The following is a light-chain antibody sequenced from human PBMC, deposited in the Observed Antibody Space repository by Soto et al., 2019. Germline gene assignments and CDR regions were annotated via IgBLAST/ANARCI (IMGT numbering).Light chain of an antibody. CDR1: SSDVGGYNS. Sequence: VLTQPRSVSGSPGQSVTISCTGTSSDVGGYNSVSWFQQYPGKAPRLMIYDVTKRPSGVPDRFSGSKSGNTASLTISGLQAEDEADFYCCSYAGGYTYVFGTGTKVTVL. CDR3: CSYAGGYTYV. V-gene: IGLV2-11*01. J-gene: IGLJ1*01. CDR2: DVT.